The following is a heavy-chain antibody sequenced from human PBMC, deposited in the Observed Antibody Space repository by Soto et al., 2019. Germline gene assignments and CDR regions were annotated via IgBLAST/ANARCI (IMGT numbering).Heavy chain of an antibody. CDR1: GDTFTDYY. CDR2: IIPIFGPA. Sequence: VKVSCKASGDTFTDYYIHWVRQAPGQGLEWMGTIIPIFGPANYAQHFQGRVTITADESTSTAYMELSSLTAEDTAVYYCVKGEYYYDSSGYYPFDYWGQGTLVTVSS. CDR3: VKGEYYYDSSGYYPFDY. J-gene: IGHJ4*02. D-gene: IGHD3-22*01. V-gene: IGHV1-69*13.